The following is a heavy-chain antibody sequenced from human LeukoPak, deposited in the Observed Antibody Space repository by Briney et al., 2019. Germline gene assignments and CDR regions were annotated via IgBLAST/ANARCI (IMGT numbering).Heavy chain of an antibody. Sequence: ASVKVSCKVSGYTLTELSMHWVRQAPGKGLEWMGGFDPEGGETIYAQKFQGRVTMTEDTSTDTAYMELSSLRSEDTAVYYCATGHYGSGSYANWFDPWGQGTLVTVSS. CDR1: GYTLTELS. CDR3: ATGHYGSGSYANWFDP. CDR2: FDPEGGET. J-gene: IGHJ5*02. D-gene: IGHD3-10*01. V-gene: IGHV1-24*01.